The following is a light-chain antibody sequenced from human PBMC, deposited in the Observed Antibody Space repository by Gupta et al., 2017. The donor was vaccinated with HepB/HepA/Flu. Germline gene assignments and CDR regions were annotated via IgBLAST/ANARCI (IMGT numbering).Light chain of an antibody. Sequence: DIVLTQSPDSLAVSLGEQATINCKSSQTILYNSNNRNYLACYQQNPGHPHNLFNSWTSTRESVVPDRFSGGGSTTDFILTISDLQAEYVAIYYCHYYYNTPTFGQGTKVEI. CDR1: QTILYNSNNRNY. CDR2: WTS. J-gene: IGKJ1*01. V-gene: IGKV4-1*01. CDR3: HYYYNTPT.